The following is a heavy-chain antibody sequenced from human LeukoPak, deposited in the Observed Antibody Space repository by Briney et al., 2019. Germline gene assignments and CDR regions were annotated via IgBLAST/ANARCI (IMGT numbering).Heavy chain of an antibody. CDR2: INHSGST. CDR3: ARFSGYYYFDY. CDR1: GGSFSGYY. J-gene: IGHJ4*02. Sequence: SETLSLTCAVYGGSFSGYYWSWIRQPPGKGLEWIGEINHSGSTNYNPSLKSRVTISVDTSKNQFSLKLSSVTAADTAVYYCARFSGYYYFDYWGQGTLVTVSS. D-gene: IGHD3-22*01. V-gene: IGHV4-34*01.